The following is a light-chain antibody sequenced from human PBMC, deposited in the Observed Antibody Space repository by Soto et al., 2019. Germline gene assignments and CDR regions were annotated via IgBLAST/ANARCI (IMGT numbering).Light chain of an antibody. CDR2: KVS. V-gene: IGKV2-30*02. J-gene: IGKJ5*01. CDR3: MQGTHWPIT. CDR1: QSLVHSDGIAY. Sequence: VVMTHSPLSLPGTLGQPASISCSSNQSLVHSDGIAYFSWFQQRPGRSPRRLIYKVSNRDSGVPARFSGSGSGTDFALKISRVEAEDVGVYYCMQGTHWPITFGQGTRLEIK.